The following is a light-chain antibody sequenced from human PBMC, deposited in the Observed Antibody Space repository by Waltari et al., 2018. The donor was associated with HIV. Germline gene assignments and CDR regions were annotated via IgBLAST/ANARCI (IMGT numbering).Light chain of an antibody. CDR2: DVS. V-gene: IGLV2-14*03. J-gene: IGLJ3*02. CDR1: SSDVGGHNS. Sequence: QSALTQPASVSGSLGQSITISCTGTSSDVGGHNSVSWYQQHPGKAPKLLISDVSNRPSGVSNRFSGSKSGNTASLTSSGLQAEDEADYYCSSYTANSRMFGGGTRLTVL. CDR3: SSYTANSRM.